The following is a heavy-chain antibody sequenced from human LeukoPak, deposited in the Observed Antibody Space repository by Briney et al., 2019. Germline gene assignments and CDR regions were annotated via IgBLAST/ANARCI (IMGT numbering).Heavy chain of an antibody. CDR2: IYYSGST. V-gene: IGHV4-59*08. J-gene: IGHJ6*02. CDR1: GGSISSYY. CDR3: ARHTYYYYGMDV. Sequence: PSETLSLTCTVSGGSISSYYWSWIRQPPGKGLEWIGYIYYSGSTNYNPSLKSRVTISVDTSKNQFSLKLSSVTAADTAVYYCARHTYYYYGMDVWGQGTTVTASS.